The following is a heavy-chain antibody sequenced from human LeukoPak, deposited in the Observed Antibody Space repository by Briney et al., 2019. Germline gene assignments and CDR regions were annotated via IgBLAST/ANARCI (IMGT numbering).Heavy chain of an antibody. V-gene: IGHV4-34*01. CDR3: ARGGRPTGYSSSWGEKKKYNWFDP. D-gene: IGHD6-13*01. J-gene: IGHJ5*02. CDR2: VNHSGST. CDR1: GGSFSGYY. Sequence: SETLSLTCAVYGGSFSGYYWNWIRQPPGKGLEWIGEVNHSGSTNYNPYLKSRVTISVDTSKNQFSLKLSSVTAADTAVYYCARGGRPTGYSSSWGEKKKYNWFDPWGQGTLVTVSS.